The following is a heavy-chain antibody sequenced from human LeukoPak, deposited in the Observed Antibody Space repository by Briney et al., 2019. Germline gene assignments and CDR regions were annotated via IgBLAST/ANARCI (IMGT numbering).Heavy chain of an antibody. Sequence: SETLSLTCAVYGGSFSGYYWSWIRQPPGKGLEWIGEINHSGSTNYNPSLKSRVTISVDTSKNQFSLKLSSVTAADTAVYYCARHRIVVVPAAILRFDPWGQGTLVTVSS. CDR2: INHSGST. CDR1: GGSFSGYY. D-gene: IGHD2-2*02. CDR3: ARHRIVVVPAAILRFDP. V-gene: IGHV4-34*01. J-gene: IGHJ5*02.